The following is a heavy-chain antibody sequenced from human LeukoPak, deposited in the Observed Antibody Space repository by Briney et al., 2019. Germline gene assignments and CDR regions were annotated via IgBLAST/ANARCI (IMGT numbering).Heavy chain of an antibody. V-gene: IGHV3-20*04. CDR3: ARSVNLWFGD. CDR1: GFTFDDYG. D-gene: IGHD3-10*01. J-gene: IGHJ4*02. Sequence: PGGSLRLSCAASGFTFDDYGKSWVRHAPGKGLEWVSGINWNGGSTGYADSVKGRFTISRDNSKNTLYLQMNSLRAEDTAVYYCARSVNLWFGDWGQGTLVTVSS. CDR2: INWNGGST.